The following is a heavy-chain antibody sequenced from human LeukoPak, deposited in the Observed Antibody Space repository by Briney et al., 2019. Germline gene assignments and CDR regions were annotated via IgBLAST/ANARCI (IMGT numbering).Heavy chain of an antibody. J-gene: IGHJ4*02. V-gene: IGHV3-23*01. CDR2: ISGSGGST. Sequence: GGSLRLSCAASGFTFSSYAMHWVRQAPGKGLEWVSAISGSGGSTYYADSVKGRFTISRDNSKNTLYLQMNSLRAEDTAVYYCAKVPPARIVGATDPSDYWGQGTLATVSS. CDR1: GFTFSSYA. CDR3: AKVPPARIVGATDPSDY. D-gene: IGHD1-26*01.